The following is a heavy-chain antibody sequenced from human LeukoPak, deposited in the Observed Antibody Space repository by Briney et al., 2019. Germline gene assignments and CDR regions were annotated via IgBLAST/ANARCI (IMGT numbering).Heavy chain of an antibody. D-gene: IGHD6-13*01. CDR1: GYTFTSYG. CDR2: ISTYNGNT. J-gene: IGHJ4*02. CDR3: ARDLTIAAAGLSGY. Sequence: ASVKVSCKASGYTFTSYGISWVRQAPGQGLEWMGWISTYNGNTNYAQNLQGRVTMTTDTSTNIAYMELRSLRSDDTAVYYCARDLTIAAAGLSGYWGQGALVTVSS. V-gene: IGHV1-18*01.